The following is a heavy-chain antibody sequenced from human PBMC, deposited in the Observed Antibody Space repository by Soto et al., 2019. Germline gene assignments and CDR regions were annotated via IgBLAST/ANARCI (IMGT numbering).Heavy chain of an antibody. D-gene: IGHD5-12*01. CDR1: GYSFTSYW. J-gene: IGHJ3*02. Sequence: GESLKISCKGSGYSFTSYWIGWVRQMPGKGLEWMGIIYPGDSDTRYSPSFQGQVTISADKSISTAYLQWSSLKASDTAMYYCASQEMATKNVDAIHIWGQGTMVTVSS. V-gene: IGHV5-51*01. CDR2: IYPGDSDT. CDR3: ASQEMATKNVDAIHI.